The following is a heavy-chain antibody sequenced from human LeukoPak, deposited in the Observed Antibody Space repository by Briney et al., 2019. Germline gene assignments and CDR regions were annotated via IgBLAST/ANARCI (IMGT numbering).Heavy chain of an antibody. Sequence: ASVKVSCKASGYTFTGYYMHWVRQAPGQGLEWMGWISAYNGNTNYAQKLQGRVTMTTDTSTSTAYMELRSLRSDDTAVYYCARDRRHRYCSSTSCLSGDYWGQGTLVTVSS. CDR1: GYTFTGYY. V-gene: IGHV1-18*04. CDR2: ISAYNGNT. CDR3: ARDRRHRYCSSTSCLSGDY. J-gene: IGHJ4*02. D-gene: IGHD2-2*01.